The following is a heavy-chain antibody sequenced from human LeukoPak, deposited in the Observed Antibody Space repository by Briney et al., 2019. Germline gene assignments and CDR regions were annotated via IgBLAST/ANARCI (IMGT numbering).Heavy chain of an antibody. CDR3: ARNNPTVTTYENAFDI. CDR1: GGSISSSSYY. CDR2: IYYSGST. D-gene: IGHD4-17*01. Sequence: SETLSLTCTVSGGSISSSSYYWGWIRQPPGKGLEWIGYIYYSGSTNYNPSLKSRVTISVDTSKNQFSLKLSSVTAADTAVYYCARNNPTVTTYENAFDIWGQGTMVTVSS. V-gene: IGHV4-61*05. J-gene: IGHJ3*02.